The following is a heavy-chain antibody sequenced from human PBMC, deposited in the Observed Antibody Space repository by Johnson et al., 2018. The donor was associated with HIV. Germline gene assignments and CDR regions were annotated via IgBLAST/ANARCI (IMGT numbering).Heavy chain of an antibody. CDR3: ARPETYRDTDGRVGAFDV. CDR1: GFTFNDYY. J-gene: IGHJ3*01. V-gene: IGHV3-11*04. Sequence: VQLVESGGGLVEPGGSLRLSCAASGFTFNDYYMTWIRQSPGKGLEWISYISNSGSTADYADSVKGRFTISRDNTKSSLYLQMHSLRAEDTAVYYCARPETYRDTDGRVGAFDVWGQGTVVTVSP. CDR2: ISNSGSTA. D-gene: IGHD1-26*01.